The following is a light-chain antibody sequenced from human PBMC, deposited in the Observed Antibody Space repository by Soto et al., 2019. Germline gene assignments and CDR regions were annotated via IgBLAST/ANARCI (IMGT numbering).Light chain of an antibody. CDR3: CSYAGSYGWM. CDR1: SSDVGGYNY. J-gene: IGLJ3*02. V-gene: IGLV2-11*01. CDR2: DVS. Sequence: QSVLTQPRSVSGSPGQSVTISCTGTSSDVGGYNYVSWYQQHPGKAPKLMIYDVSKRPSGVPDRFSGSKSGNTASLTISGLQAEDEADYYCCSYAGSYGWMFGGGTKVTVL.